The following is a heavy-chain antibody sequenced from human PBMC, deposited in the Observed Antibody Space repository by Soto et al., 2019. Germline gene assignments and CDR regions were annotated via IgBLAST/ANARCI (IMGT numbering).Heavy chain of an antibody. Sequence: SETLSLTCTVSGGSISSYFWSWIRQPPGKGLEWIGYIYYSGSTNYNPSLKSRVTISVDTSKNQFSLKLSSVTAADTAVYYCARHFVVPASRGHYYYSMDVWGQGTTVTVSS. CDR1: GGSISSYF. J-gene: IGHJ6*02. V-gene: IGHV4-59*08. CDR3: ARHFVVPASRGHYYYSMDV. D-gene: IGHD2-2*01. CDR2: IYYSGST.